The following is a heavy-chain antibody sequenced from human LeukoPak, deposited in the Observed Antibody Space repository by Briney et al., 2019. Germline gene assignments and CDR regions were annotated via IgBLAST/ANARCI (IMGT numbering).Heavy chain of an antibody. J-gene: IGHJ4*02. V-gene: IGHV3-72*01. CDR1: GFTFSDHY. Sequence: GGSLRLSCAASGFTFSDHYMGWVRQAPGKGLEWVGRIRNKANSYTTEYAASVKGRFTISRDDSKNSLYLQTNSLKTEDTAVYYCARDRGSYFDYWGQGTLVTVSS. D-gene: IGHD1-26*01. CDR2: IRNKANSYTT. CDR3: ARDRGSYFDY.